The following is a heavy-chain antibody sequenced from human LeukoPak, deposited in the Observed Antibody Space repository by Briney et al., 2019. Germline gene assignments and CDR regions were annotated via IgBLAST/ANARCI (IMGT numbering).Heavy chain of an antibody. D-gene: IGHD3-16*01. CDR1: GYTFIDYY. J-gene: IGHJ3*02. CDR2: INPNSGGT. V-gene: IGHV1-2*02. CDR3: ARSGSRGRSYDDAFDI. Sequence: WASVKVSCXASGYTFIDYYIHWVRQAPGQGLEWLRWINPNSGGTNYAQKVQGRVNLIRETSINTAYMELSRLTSDDTALYYCARSGSRGRSYDDAFDIWGQGTMVTVSS.